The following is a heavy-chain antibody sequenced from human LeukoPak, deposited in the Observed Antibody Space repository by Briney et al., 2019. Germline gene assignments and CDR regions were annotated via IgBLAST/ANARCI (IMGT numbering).Heavy chain of an antibody. V-gene: IGHV4-39*01. CDR3: AHFKGGSFDF. D-gene: IGHD1-26*01. J-gene: IGHJ3*01. CDR1: VGSISSIYYY. Sequence: SETLSLTCTVSVGSISSIYYYWGWIRQPPGKGLEWIGSIYYSGNTYYNPSLKSRVTISVDKSKNQFSLKLTSVTAADTAVYYCAHFKGGSFDFWGQGTMVTVSS. CDR2: IYYSGNT.